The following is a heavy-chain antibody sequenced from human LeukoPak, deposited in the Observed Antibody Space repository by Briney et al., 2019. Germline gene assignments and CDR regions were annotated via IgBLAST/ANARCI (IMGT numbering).Heavy chain of an antibody. CDR2: ISAYNGNP. Sequence: ASVNVPCKPSRYTFSRYGLRWVRPAPGQGLDWMEWISAYNGNPNFAPKFRGRVTMTTNTSTSTAFIEPRSLRSDDKAVFLLSRLKTDGYFDYWGQGTLVTVSS. CDR3: SRLKTDGYFDY. D-gene: IGHD2/OR15-2a*01. J-gene: IGHJ4*02. CDR1: RYTFSRYG. V-gene: IGHV1-18*01.